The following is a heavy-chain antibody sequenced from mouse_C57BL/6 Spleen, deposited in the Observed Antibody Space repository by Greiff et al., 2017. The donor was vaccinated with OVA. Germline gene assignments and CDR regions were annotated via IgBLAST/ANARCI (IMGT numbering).Heavy chain of an antibody. CDR1: GYAFTNYL. Sequence: QVQLQQSGAELVRPGTSVKVSCKASGYAFTNYLIEWVKQRPGQGLEWIGVINPGSGGTNYNEKFKGKATLTADKSSSTAYMQLSSLTSEDSAFYFCARYDYDKRYYFDYWGQGTTLTVSS. V-gene: IGHV1-54*01. CDR2: INPGSGGT. D-gene: IGHD2-4*01. J-gene: IGHJ2*01. CDR3: ARYDYDKRYYFDY.